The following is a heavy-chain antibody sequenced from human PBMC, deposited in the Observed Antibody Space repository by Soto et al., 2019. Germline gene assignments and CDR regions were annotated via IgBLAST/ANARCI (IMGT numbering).Heavy chain of an antibody. CDR2: VSANGDRT. D-gene: IGHD4-17*01. V-gene: IGHV3-23*01. CDR1: SFTFRSFA. CDR3: AIDATGDYVGAFDF. Sequence: AGSLKLLLVASSFTFRSFAMIWVGHAPLKGLEWVSGVSANGDRTYYADSVKGRFSISRDNSKNSLSLEMNSLRAEDTAVYYCAIDATGDYVGAFDFWGQGTMVTVSS. J-gene: IGHJ3*01.